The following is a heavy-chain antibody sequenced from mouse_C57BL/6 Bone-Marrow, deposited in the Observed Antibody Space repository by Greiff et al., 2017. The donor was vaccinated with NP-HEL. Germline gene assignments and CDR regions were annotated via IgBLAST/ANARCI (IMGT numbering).Heavy chain of an antibody. CDR1: GYTFTSYW. CDR2: IDPSDSYT. D-gene: IGHD3-2*02. J-gene: IGHJ2*01. V-gene: IGHV1-50*01. CDR3: ARLRCYYFDY. Sequence: VQLQQPGAELVKPGASVKLSCKASGYTFTSYWMQWVKQRPGQGLEWIGEIDPSDSYTNYNQKFKGKATLTVDTSSSTAYMQLSSLTSEDSAVYYCARLRCYYFDYWGQGTTLTVSS.